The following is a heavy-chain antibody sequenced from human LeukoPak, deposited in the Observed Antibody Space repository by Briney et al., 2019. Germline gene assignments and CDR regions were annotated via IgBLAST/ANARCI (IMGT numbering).Heavy chain of an antibody. CDR3: ARSIVGANAFDS. CDR2: INHSGSS. CDR1: GGSFSGYY. D-gene: IGHD1-26*01. V-gene: IGHV4-34*01. J-gene: IGHJ4*02. Sequence: PSETLSLTCAVYGGSFSGYYWSWIRQSPGKGLEWIGEINHSGSSNYNPSLKSRVTISVDTSKNQFSLKLTSVTAADTAELYCARSIVGANAFDSWGQGTLVTVSS.